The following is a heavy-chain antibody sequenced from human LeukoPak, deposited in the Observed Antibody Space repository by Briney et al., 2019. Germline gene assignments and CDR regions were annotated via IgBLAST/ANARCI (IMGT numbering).Heavy chain of an antibody. CDR2: IRYDGSNK. Sequence: GGSLRLSCAASGFTFSSYGMHWVRQAPGKGLEWVAFIRYDGSNKYYADSVKGRFTISRDNSKNTLYLQMNSLRAEDTAVYYCAESPDSSTGLDYWGQGTLVTVSS. CDR3: AESPDSSTGLDY. D-gene: IGHD2-2*01. CDR1: GFTFSSYG. J-gene: IGHJ4*02. V-gene: IGHV3-30*02.